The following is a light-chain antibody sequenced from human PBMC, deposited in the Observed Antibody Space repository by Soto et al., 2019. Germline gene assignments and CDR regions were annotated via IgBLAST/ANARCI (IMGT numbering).Light chain of an antibody. Sequence: DIQMTQSPSSVSASVGDRVTITCRASQDISTWLAWYQQKPGKAPKLLIYAASSLFSGVPSRFSGSGSGTDFTLTISSLQPEDFATYYCQQADSLPLVTSGQGTRLDLK. V-gene: IGKV1-12*01. CDR2: AAS. CDR3: QQADSLPLVT. J-gene: IGKJ5*01. CDR1: QDISTW.